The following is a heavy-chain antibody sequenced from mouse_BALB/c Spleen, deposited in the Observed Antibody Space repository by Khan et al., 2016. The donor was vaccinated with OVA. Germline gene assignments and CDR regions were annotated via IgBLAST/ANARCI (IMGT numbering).Heavy chain of an antibody. D-gene: IGHD1-1*01. CDR3: ARPYYCGVSNATMDD. V-gene: IGHV1-63*02. CDR2: IYPGNGNT. CDR1: GYTFTNYW. Sequence: QVQLKESGAELVRPGTSVKMSCKAAGYTFTNYWIGWIKQRPGHGLEWIGDIYPGNGNTNYNEKFKGKATLTADTSSSTAYMQLSSLTSEDSAIYYCARPYYCGVSNATMDDWGQGTSVTVSS. J-gene: IGHJ4*01.